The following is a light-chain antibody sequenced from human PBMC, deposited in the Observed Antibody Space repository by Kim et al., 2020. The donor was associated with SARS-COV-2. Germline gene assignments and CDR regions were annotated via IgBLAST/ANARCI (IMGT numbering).Light chain of an antibody. V-gene: IGKV1-5*01. CDR3: QHRQT. CDR2: DAS. J-gene: IGKJ1*01. Sequence: STLSASVGDRVTITCRATQDVTRGLAWYQQKPGRAPKLLIYDASTLDRGVPSRFRGSGSGTEFTLTINSLQPDDFASYYCQHRQTFGQGTKVEIK. CDR1: QDVTRG.